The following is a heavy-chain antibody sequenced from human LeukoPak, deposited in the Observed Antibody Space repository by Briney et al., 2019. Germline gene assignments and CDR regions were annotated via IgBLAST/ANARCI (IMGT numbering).Heavy chain of an antibody. D-gene: IGHD3-3*01. CDR3: ARGSRMTNVGVLNAGDH. CDR1: GGSFTGLY. CDR2: INHSGNT. V-gene: IGHV4-34*01. Sequence: SETLSLTCAVYGGSFTGLYWSWIRQPPGKGLEWIGEINHSGNTKYNPSLKSRVTMSVDTSKNQFSLKLTSVTAADTAVYYCARGSRMTNVGVLNAGDHWGQGTLVSVSS. J-gene: IGHJ4*02.